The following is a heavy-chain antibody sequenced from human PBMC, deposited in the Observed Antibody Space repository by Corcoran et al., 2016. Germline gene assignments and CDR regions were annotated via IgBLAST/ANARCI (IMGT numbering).Heavy chain of an antibody. D-gene: IGHD6-13*01. V-gene: IGHV3-30*18. CDR2: ISYDGSNK. J-gene: IGHJ4*02. CDR3: AKEPAAAGLDY. Sequence: QVQLVESGGGVVQPGRSLRLSCAASGFTFSSYGMHWVRQAPGKGLEWVAVISYDGSNKYYADSVKGRFTISRDNSKNTLYLQMNSLRAEDTAVYDCAKEPAAAGLDYWGQGTLVTVSS. CDR1: GFTFSSYG.